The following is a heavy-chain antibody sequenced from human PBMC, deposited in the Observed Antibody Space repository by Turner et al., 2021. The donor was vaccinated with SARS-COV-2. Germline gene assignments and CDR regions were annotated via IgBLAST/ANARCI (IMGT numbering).Heavy chain of an antibody. CDR2: ISYDGSSK. CDR1: GFTFSSHG. D-gene: IGHD3-16*01. V-gene: IGHV3-30*18. CDR3: AKDDGGLATTTYGMDV. Sequence: QVRLVESGGGVVQPGRSLRLSCLASGFTFSSHGMHWVRQAPGKGLEWVAAISYDGSSKFYADFVKGRFTISRDDSSNTVYVEINSLRPEDTAEFYCAKDDGGLATTTYGMDVWGQGTTVTVSS. J-gene: IGHJ6*02.